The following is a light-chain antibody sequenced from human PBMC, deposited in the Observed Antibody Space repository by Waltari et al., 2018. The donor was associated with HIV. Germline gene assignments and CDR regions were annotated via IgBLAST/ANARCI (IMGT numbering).Light chain of an antibody. CDR1: QSVSSY. V-gene: IGKV3-11*01. CDR3: QQRSSWPPH. J-gene: IGKJ2*01. Sequence: EIVLPQSPATLSFSPGERATLSCRASQSVSSYLAWYQQKPGQAPRLRIYDASNRATGIPARFSGSGSGTDFTLTISSLEPEDFAVYYCQQRSSWPPHFGQGTKLEIK. CDR2: DAS.